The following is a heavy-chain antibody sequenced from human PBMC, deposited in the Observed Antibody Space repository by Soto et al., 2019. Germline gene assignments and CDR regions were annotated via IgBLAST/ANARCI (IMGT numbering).Heavy chain of an antibody. V-gene: IGHV1-46*01. CDR2: INPSGGST. Sequence: ASVKVSCKASGYTFTSYYMHWVRQAPGQGLEWMGIINPSGGSTSYAQKFQGRVTMTRDTSTSTVYMALSSLRSEDTAVYYCARDRGIGIAPAEFSGGSCERMEDRRYYYYYDMDVWGQGTTVTV. D-gene: IGHD2-15*01. CDR3: ARDRGIGIAPAEFSGGSCERMEDRRYYYYYDMDV. J-gene: IGHJ6*02. CDR1: GYTFTSYY.